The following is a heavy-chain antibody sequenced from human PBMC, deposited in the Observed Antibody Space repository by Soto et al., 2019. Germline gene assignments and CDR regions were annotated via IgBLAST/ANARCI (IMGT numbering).Heavy chain of an antibody. J-gene: IGHJ5*02. D-gene: IGHD3-3*01. CDR3: ARDPHEYWTSYWFDP. CDR2: ISAYDGKT. V-gene: IGHV1-18*01. CDR1: GGTFSSYA. Sequence: GASVKVSCKASGGTFSSYAINWVRQAPGQGLELMGWISAYDGKTTYAEKFQGRVTMTTDASTSTAYMELRSLRSDDTAVYYCARDPHEYWTSYWFDPWGQGTLVTVSS.